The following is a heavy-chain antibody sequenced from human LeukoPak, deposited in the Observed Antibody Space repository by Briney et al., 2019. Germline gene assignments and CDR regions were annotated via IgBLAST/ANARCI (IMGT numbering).Heavy chain of an antibody. CDR1: GFTVSSNY. V-gene: IGHV3-53*01. CDR3: ARDRGGGHMDV. D-gene: IGHD2-15*01. J-gene: IGHJ6*03. CDR2: IYSGGST. Sequence: PGGSLRLSCAASGFTVSSNYMSWVRQAPGKGLEWVSVIYSGGSTYYADSAKGRFTISRENAKNSLYLQMNSLRAGDTAVYYCARDRGGGHMDVWGKGTTVTISS.